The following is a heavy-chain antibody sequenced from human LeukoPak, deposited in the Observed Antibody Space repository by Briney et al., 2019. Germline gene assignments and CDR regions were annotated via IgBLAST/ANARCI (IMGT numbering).Heavy chain of an antibody. J-gene: IGHJ4*02. CDR3: ASDLTHVDVLICDY. CDR2: IKKERSEK. D-gene: IGHD2-8*01. V-gene: IGHV3-7*03. Sequence: GGSLRLSCAASGFTFSSYWMNWVRQAPGKGLEWVANIKKERSEKYYVYSVKGRFTISRDNAKNTLYLQMNRMRARDEAAYYYASDLTHVDVLICDYWGGGALVTVSS. CDR1: GFTFSSYW.